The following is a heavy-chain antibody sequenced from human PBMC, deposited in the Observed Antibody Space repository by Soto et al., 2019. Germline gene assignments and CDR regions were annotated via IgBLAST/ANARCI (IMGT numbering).Heavy chain of an antibody. D-gene: IGHD2-15*01. Sequence: QVQLQQWGAGLLKPSETLSLTCAVYGESFSGYYWSWIRQPPGKGLEWIGEINHSGSTNYNPSLKSRVTISVDTSKNQFSLKLSSVTAADTAVYYCARVGDIVVVVAATPARWFDPWGQGTLVTVSS. CDR2: INHSGST. J-gene: IGHJ5*02. V-gene: IGHV4-34*01. CDR3: ARVGDIVVVVAATPARWFDP. CDR1: GESFSGYY.